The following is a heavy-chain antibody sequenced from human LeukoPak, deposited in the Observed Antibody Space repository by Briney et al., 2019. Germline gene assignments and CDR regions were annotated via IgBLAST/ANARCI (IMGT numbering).Heavy chain of an antibody. Sequence: PSETLSLTCSVSGGSISSGDYYWSWIRQPPGKGLEWIAYMYYSGSTYYNPSLKSRVAMSADTSKNQLSLKLSSVTAADTAVYYCARPCYYDSRIDPCGQGILVTVSS. V-gene: IGHV4-30-4*01. J-gene: IGHJ5*02. CDR1: GGSISSGDYY. CDR2: MYYSGST. CDR3: ARPCYYDSRIDP. D-gene: IGHD3-22*01.